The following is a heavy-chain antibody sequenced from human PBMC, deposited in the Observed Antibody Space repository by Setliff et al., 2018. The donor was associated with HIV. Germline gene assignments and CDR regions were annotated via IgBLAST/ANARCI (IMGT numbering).Heavy chain of an antibody. CDR1: GGSISGGGYY. Sequence: LSLTCTVSGGSISGGGYYWSWIRQHPGKGLDWIGNIYYIGNTDYNPSLKSRVTISIDTSKNQFSLKLSSVTAADTAIYYCARVPRITTLRNAFDIWGQGTMVTVSS. D-gene: IGHD3-3*01. CDR3: ARVPRITTLRNAFDI. CDR2: IYYIGNT. J-gene: IGHJ3*02. V-gene: IGHV4-31*03.